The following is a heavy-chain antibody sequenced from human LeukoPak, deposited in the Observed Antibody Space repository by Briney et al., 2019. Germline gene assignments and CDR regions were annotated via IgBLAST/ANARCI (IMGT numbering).Heavy chain of an antibody. J-gene: IGHJ4*02. Sequence: PGGSLRLSCAASGFTFSSVWMHWVRQAPGTGMVWVSRITDDATTTYADSVKGRFTISRGNAKNTIYLQMNSLRAEDTAVYYCVRDRVGPDYWGQGTLVTVSS. V-gene: IGHV3-74*03. CDR2: ITDDATT. CDR1: GFTFSSVW. CDR3: VRDRVGPDY. D-gene: IGHD1-26*01.